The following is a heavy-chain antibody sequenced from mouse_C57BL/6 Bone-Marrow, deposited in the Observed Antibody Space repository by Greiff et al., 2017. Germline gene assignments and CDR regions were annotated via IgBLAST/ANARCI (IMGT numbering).Heavy chain of an antibody. CDR1: GFSLSTFGMG. V-gene: IGHV8-8*01. D-gene: IGHD1-1*01. CDR2: IWWDDDK. CDR3: ARPYYYGSSPPYFDY. J-gene: IGHJ2*01. Sequence: QVQLKESGPGILQPSQTLSLTCSFSGFSLSTFGMGVGWIRQPSGKGLEWLAHIWWDDDKYYNPALKSRLTISKDTSKNQVFLKIANVDTADTATYYCARPYYYGSSPPYFDYWGQGTTLTVSS.